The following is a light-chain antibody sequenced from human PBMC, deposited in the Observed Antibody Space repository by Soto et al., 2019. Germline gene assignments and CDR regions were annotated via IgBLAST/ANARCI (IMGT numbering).Light chain of an antibody. CDR1: TGAVTSGHF. J-gene: IGLJ3*02. CDR2: DTH. CDR3: LLSYSDAWV. Sequence: QTVVTQEPSLTVSPGGTVTLTCGSSTGAVTSGHFPFWFQQKPGQAPRTLISDTHNKHSWTPARFSGSLLGGKAALTLSGAQPEDEAEYYCLLSYSDAWVFGGGTKLTVL. V-gene: IGLV7-46*01.